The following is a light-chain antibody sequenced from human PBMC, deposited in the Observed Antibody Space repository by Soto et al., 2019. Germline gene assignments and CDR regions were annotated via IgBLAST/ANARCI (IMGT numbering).Light chain of an antibody. Sequence: EIVLTQSPGTLSLSPGERATLSCRARQSVSSSYLAWYQQKPGQAPRLLIYGASSRATGIPARFSGSGSGTDFTLTISRLEPEDFAVYYCQQYGSSTWTFGQGTKVDIK. J-gene: IGKJ1*01. CDR2: GAS. V-gene: IGKV3-20*01. CDR3: QQYGSSTWT. CDR1: QSVSSSY.